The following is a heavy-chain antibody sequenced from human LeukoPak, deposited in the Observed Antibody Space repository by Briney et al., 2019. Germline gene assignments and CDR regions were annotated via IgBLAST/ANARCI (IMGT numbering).Heavy chain of an antibody. D-gene: IGHD2-2*02. V-gene: IGHV1-2*02. CDR1: GYTFTGYY. J-gene: IGHJ5*02. Sequence: ASVKVSCKASGYTFTGYYMHWVRQAPGQGLEWMGWINPNSGGTNYAQKFQGRVTMTRDTSISTAYMELSRLRSDDTAVYYCARDLVRGYCSSTSCFTEDWFDPWGQGTLVTVSS. CDR2: INPNSGGT. CDR3: ARDLVRGYCSSTSCFTEDWFDP.